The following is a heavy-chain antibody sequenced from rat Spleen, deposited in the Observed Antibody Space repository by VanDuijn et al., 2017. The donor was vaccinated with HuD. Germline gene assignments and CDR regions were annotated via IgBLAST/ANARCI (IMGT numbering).Heavy chain of an antibody. CDR1: GFTFNNYW. Sequence: EVQLVESGGGLVQPGRSLKFSCVASGFTFNNYWMSWIRQAPTKGLEWVATISYDGSSTYYPDSVKGRFTISRNNAENTVYLQMSSLRSGDTATYYCAVSGYGYWGQGVMVTVSS. D-gene: IGHD4-3*01. J-gene: IGHJ2*01. CDR2: ISYDGSST. CDR3: AVSGYGY. V-gene: IGHV5-29*01.